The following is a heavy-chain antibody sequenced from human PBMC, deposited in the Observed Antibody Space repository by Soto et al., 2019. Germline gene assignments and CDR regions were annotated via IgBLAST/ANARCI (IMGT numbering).Heavy chain of an antibody. CDR3: AKGPSGTTRMDDAFDI. J-gene: IGHJ3*02. D-gene: IGHD1-26*01. V-gene: IGHV3-23*01. Sequence: EVQLLESGGGLVQPGGSLRLSCAASGFTFSSYAMSWVRQAPGKGLEWVSAISGSGGSTYYADSVKGRFTISRDNSKNTLYLQMNSLRAEDTAVYYCAKGPSGTTRMDDAFDIWGQGTMVTVSS. CDR2: ISGSGGST. CDR1: GFTFSSYA.